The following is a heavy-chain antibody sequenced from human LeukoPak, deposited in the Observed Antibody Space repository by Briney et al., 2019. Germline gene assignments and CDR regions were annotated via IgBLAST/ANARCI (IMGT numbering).Heavy chain of an antibody. CDR2: IFSGGGT. V-gene: IGHV3-66*01. J-gene: IGHJ3*01. Sequence: GGSLRLSCAASGFTVSSSYMNWVRQAPGKGLEWVSLIFSGGGTYYADSVKGRFTISRDNSKNSLYLQMNSLRAEDTAIYYCTRDLRIAMIADAFDLWGQGTMVTVSS. D-gene: IGHD3-22*01. CDR1: GFTVSSSY. CDR3: TRDLRIAMIADAFDL.